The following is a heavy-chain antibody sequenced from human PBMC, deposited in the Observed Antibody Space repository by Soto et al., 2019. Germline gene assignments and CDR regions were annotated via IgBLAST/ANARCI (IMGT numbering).Heavy chain of an antibody. CDR3: ARDVGTYSISRVWFAP. J-gene: IGHJ5*02. D-gene: IGHD6-13*01. V-gene: IGHV4-38-2*02. CDR2: VCHSGII. Sequence: SETLSLTCAVSAYKISSFSCWGWIRQSPEKGLEWIGSVCHSGIIYYNPSLKSRVTISLDTSKNQFSLRLSSVTAADTALYYCARDVGTYSISRVWFAPWGQGTLVTVSS. CDR1: AYKISSFSC.